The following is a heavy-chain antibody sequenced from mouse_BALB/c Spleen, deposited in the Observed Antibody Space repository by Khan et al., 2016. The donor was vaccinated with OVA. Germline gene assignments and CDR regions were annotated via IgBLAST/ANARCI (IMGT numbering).Heavy chain of an antibody. V-gene: IGHV5-6*01. J-gene: IGHJ3*01. CDR1: GFTFSTYG. CDR2: ISTGGHYT. Sequence: EAELVESGGDLVEPGGSLKLSCAASGFTFSTYGMSWVRQTPDKRLEWVATISTGGHYTYYPDSVRGRFTISRDNAKNTLYLQMTSLKSEDTAMFYCARLAYYYDSEGFAYWGQGTLVTVSA. D-gene: IGHD1-1*01. CDR3: ARLAYYYDSEGFAY.